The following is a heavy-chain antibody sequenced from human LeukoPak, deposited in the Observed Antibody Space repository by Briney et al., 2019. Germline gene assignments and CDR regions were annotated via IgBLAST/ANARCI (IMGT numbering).Heavy chain of an antibody. D-gene: IGHD2/OR15-2a*01. J-gene: IGHJ4*02. CDR3: TTRIFH. Sequence: PGGSLRLSCAASGFTFSSYWMHWVRQAPGKGLVWVSRINSDRSSTSYADSVKGRFTISRDNAKNTLYLQMSSLKTEDTAVYYCTTRIFHWGQGTLVTVSS. CDR2: INSDRSST. V-gene: IGHV3-74*01. CDR1: GFTFSSYW.